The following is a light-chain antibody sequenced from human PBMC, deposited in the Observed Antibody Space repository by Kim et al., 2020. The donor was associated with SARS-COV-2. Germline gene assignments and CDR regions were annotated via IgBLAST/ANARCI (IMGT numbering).Light chain of an antibody. V-gene: IGLV1-47*01. CDR2: RNY. J-gene: IGLJ2*01. Sequence: QSVLTQPPSASGTPGQRVTISCSGSSSDFRSVYVSWYQQLSGMAPKLLIYRNYQRPSGVSDRFSGSRAGTSASLAISGLRSEDEAEYYCATWDNSLSGRVSFGGGTQLTVL. CDR3: ATWDNSLSGRVS. CDR1: SSDFRSVY.